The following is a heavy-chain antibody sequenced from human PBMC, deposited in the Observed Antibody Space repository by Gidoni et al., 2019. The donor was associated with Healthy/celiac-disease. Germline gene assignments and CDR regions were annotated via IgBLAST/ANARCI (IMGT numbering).Heavy chain of an antibody. Sequence: QLQLQESGPGLVKPSETLSLTCTVSGGSISSSSYYWGWIRQPPGKGLEWIGSIYYSGSTYYNPSLKSRVTISVDTSKNQFSLKLSSVTAADTAVYYCARHVYSSSSYFDYWGQGTLVTVSS. J-gene: IGHJ4*02. CDR1: GGSISSSSYY. V-gene: IGHV4-39*01. D-gene: IGHD6-6*01. CDR2: IYYSGST. CDR3: ARHVYSSSSYFDY.